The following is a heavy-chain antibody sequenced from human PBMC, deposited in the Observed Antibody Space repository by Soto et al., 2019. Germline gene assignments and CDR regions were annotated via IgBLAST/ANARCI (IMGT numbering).Heavy chain of an antibody. Sequence: SETLSLTCAVYGRSFSGYYWSWIRQPPGKGLEWMGYIYHSGSTNYNPSLKSRLTISVDTSKNQFSQKLSSVTSADTAVYYCARGIAAAGTVTEFDPWGQGTLVTVSS. CDR2: IYHSGST. D-gene: IGHD6-13*01. CDR3: ARGIAAAGTVTEFDP. CDR1: GRSFSGYY. J-gene: IGHJ5*02. V-gene: IGHV4-34*01.